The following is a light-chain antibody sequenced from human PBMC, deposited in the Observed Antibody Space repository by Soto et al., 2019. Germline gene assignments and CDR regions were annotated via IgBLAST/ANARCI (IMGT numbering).Light chain of an antibody. V-gene: IGLV1-44*01. J-gene: IGLJ1*01. CDR1: SSNIGTSS. CDR2: TTN. CDR3: AACDDSLNGHV. Sequence: QSVLTQPHSASRTPGQRVTISCSGSSSNIGTSSVHWFQQLPGTAPKLLISTTNQRPSGVPGRFSGSKSGTSASLAISGLQSEDEADYYCAACDDSLNGHVFGTGTKVTVL.